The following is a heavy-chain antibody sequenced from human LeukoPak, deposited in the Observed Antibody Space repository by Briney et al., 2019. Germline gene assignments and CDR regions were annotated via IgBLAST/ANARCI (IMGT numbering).Heavy chain of an antibody. D-gene: IGHD2-15*01. CDR2: INPNSGDT. CDR3: ARGIVVVAQLGYYYYYMDV. Sequence: GASVKVSCKTSGYTFTGYYMHWVRQAPGQGLEWMGWINPNSGDTNYAQKFQGRVTMTRDTSISTAYMELSRLRSDDTAVYYCARGIVVVAQLGYYYYYMDVWGKGTTVTISS. J-gene: IGHJ6*03. CDR1: GYTFTGYY. V-gene: IGHV1-2*02.